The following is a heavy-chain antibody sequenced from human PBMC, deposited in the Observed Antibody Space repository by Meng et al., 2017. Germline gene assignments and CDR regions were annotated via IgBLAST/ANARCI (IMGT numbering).Heavy chain of an antibody. CDR1: GHTFTGYY. Sequence: ASVKVSCKASGHTFTGYYMHWVRQAPGQGLEWMGWINPNSGGTNYTQKFQGRVTMTRDTSISTAYMELSRLRSDDTAVYYCARGSWRNRSVVTQIRIWFDPWGQGTLVTVSS. D-gene: IGHD4-23*01. CDR3: ARGSWRNRSVVTQIRIWFDP. V-gene: IGHV1-2*02. J-gene: IGHJ5*02. CDR2: INPNSGGT.